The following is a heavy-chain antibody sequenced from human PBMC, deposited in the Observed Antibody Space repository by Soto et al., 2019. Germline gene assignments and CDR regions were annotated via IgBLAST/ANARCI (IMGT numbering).Heavy chain of an antibody. V-gene: IGHV1-2*02. CDR1: GYTFTDYY. CDR3: ARGPTVSRFDY. D-gene: IGHD4-17*01. Sequence: QVQLVQSGAEVKKPGASVKVSCKASGYTFTDYYMHWVRQAPGQGLEWMGWINPISGGTNYAQNCQGRVTMARDTSINTAYMELSSLGSDDTAVYYCARGPTVSRFDYWGQGTLVTVSS. CDR2: INPISGGT. J-gene: IGHJ4*02.